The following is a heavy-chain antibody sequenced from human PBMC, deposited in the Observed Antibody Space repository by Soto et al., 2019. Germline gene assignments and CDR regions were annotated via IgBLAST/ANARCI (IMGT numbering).Heavy chain of an antibody. D-gene: IGHD2-21*01. CDR3: ARAGQCYDDSVYCD. J-gene: IGHJ4*02. CDR1: GYSFATSG. CDR2: ISVYNGNT. V-gene: IGHV1-18*01. Sequence: QVKLVQSGTEEKEPGASITVYCQASGYSFATSGMTWVRLAPVQGLEWMGWISVYNGNTNYDQKLHDRGTMTTDTSTRTAYLHLRNLRSDDTAVYYCARAGQCYDDSVYCDWGQRTLVTVSS.